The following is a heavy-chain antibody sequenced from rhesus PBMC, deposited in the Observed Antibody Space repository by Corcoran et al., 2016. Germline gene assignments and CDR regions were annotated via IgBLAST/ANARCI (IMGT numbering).Heavy chain of an antibody. J-gene: IGHJ1*01. CDR1: GYSISSNY. Sequence: QVQLQESGPGLVQPSETLSLTCAVSGYSISSNYWSWIRQPPGKGLEWIGYVYGMNRYTLYTPSLMGRVAISRDTSKNQFSLNLRSVSAADTAVYFCARSREIGTWNGYFEFWGQGALVTVSS. CDR3: ARSREIGTWNGYFEF. V-gene: IGHV4-147*01. CDR2: VYGMNRYT. D-gene: IGHD1-38*01.